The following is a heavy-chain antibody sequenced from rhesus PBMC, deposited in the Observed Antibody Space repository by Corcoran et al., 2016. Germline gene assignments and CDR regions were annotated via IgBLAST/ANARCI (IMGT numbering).Heavy chain of an antibody. Sequence: QVTLKESGPALVKPTQTLTLTCTFSGFSISTSGTGVGWIRQPPGKALEWLASIYWNDSKYYSTSLKSRLTISKDTSKNQVVLTMTNMDPVDTATYYCARVGSVIYLSLDYWGQGVLVTVSS. CDR3: ARVGSVIYLSLDY. D-gene: IGHD2-15*01. CDR2: IYWNDSK. V-gene: IGHV2-95*01. CDR1: GFSISTSGTG. J-gene: IGHJ4*01.